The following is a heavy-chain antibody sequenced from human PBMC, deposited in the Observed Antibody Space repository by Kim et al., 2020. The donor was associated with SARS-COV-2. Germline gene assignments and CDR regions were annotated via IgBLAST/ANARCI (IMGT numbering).Heavy chain of an antibody. CDR3: ARDNYGMDV. V-gene: IGHV4-59*13. CDR2: IYYSGST. J-gene: IGHJ6*02. CDR1: GGSISSYY. Sequence: SETLSLTCTVSGGSISSYYWSWIRQPPGKGLEWLGYIYYSGSTNYNPSLKSRVTISVDTSKNQFSLKLSSVTAADTAVYYCARDNYGMDVWGQGTTVTVS.